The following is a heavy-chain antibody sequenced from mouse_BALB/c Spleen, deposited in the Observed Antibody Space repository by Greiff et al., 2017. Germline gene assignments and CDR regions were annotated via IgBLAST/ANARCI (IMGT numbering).Heavy chain of an antibody. D-gene: IGHD1-1*01. CDR2: ISSGGST. V-gene: IGHV5-6-5*01. Sequence: DVKLVESGGGLVKPGGSLKLSCAASGFTFSSYAMSWVRQTPEKRLEWVASISSGGSTYYPDSVKGRFTISRDNARNILYLQMSSLRSEDTAMYYCARVITTVAAGFDYWGQGTTLTVSS. J-gene: IGHJ2*01. CDR1: GFTFSSYA. CDR3: ARVITTVAAGFDY.